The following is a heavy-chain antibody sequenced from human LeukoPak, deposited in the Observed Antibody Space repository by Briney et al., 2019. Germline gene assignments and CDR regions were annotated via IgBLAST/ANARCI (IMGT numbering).Heavy chain of an antibody. J-gene: IGHJ5*02. Sequence: SVKVSFKASGGTFSSYAISWVRQAPGQGLEWMGGIIPIFGTANYAQKFQGRVTITADKSTSTAYMELSSLRSEDTAVYYCARGGCSGGSCYDGPTDWFDPWGQGTLVPSPQ. CDR2: IIPIFGTA. D-gene: IGHD2-15*01. CDR1: GGTFSSYA. CDR3: ARGGCSGGSCYDGPTDWFDP. V-gene: IGHV1-69*06.